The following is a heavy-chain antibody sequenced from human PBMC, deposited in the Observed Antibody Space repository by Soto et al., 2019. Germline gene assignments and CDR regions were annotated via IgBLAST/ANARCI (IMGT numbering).Heavy chain of an antibody. V-gene: IGHV3-74*01. CDR2: INSDGSST. Sequence: PGGSLRLSCAASGFTFSSYWMHWVRQAPGKGLVWVSRINSDGSSTSYADSVKGRFTISRDNAKNTLYLQMNSLRAEDTAVYYCARDPNDHRHIHYYMDVWGKGTTVTVSS. CDR1: GFTFSSYW. J-gene: IGHJ6*03. CDR3: ARDPNDHRHIHYYMDV.